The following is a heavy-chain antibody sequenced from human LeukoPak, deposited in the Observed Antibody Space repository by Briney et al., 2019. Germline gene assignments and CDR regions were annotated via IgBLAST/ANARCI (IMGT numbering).Heavy chain of an antibody. CDR3: AKRYFGHYYDSSGYAFDI. J-gene: IGHJ3*02. CDR2: ISGSGGST. Sequence: GGSLRLSCAASGFTFSSYAMSWVRQAPGKGLEWVSAISGSGGSTYYADSVKGRFTISRDNSKNTLYLQMNSQRAEDTAVYYCAKRYFGHYYDSSGYAFDIWGQGTMVTVSS. D-gene: IGHD3-22*01. V-gene: IGHV3-23*01. CDR1: GFTFSSYA.